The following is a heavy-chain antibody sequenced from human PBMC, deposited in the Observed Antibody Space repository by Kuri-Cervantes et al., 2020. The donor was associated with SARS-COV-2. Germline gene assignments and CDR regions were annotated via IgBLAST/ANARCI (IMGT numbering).Heavy chain of an antibody. CDR1: SGSFSDYY. Sequence: SETLSLTCAGYSGSFSDYYWSWIRQTPEMGLEWIGEINHSGSTNYNPSLRSRVTMSVDTSKNQFSLKLTSVTAADTAVYYCARTAYQLSVYYYYYYMDVWGKGTTVTVSS. CDR3: ARTAYQLSVYYYYYYMDV. CDR2: INHSGST. D-gene: IGHD2-2*01. J-gene: IGHJ6*03. V-gene: IGHV4-34*01.